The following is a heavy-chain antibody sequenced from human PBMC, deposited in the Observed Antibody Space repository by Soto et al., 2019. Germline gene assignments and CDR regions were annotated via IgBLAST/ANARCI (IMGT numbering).Heavy chain of an antibody. D-gene: IGHD5-18*01. CDR3: TTLGGYSYGSEYYFDY. V-gene: IGHV1-2*04. Sequence: ASVKVSCKASGYTFTGYYIHWVRQAPGQGLEWMGWINPNSGGTNYAQKFQGWVTMTRDTSISTAYMELSRLRSDDTAVYYCTTLGGYSYGSEYYFDYWGQGTLVTVSS. CDR2: INPNSGGT. J-gene: IGHJ4*02. CDR1: GYTFTGYY.